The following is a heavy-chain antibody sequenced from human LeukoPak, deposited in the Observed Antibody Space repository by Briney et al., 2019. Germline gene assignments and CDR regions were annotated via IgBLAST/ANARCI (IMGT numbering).Heavy chain of an antibody. J-gene: IGHJ4*02. CDR3: ARDFLPTWYSSGWYFDY. CDR1: GYTFTSYG. V-gene: IGHV1-18*01. CDR2: ISAYNGNT. Sequence: ASVKVSCKASGYTFTSYGISWVRQAPGQGLESMGWISAYNGNTNYAQKLQGRVTMTTDTSTSTAYMELRSLRSDDTAVYYCARDFLPTWYSSGWYFDYWGQGTLVTVSS. D-gene: IGHD6-19*01.